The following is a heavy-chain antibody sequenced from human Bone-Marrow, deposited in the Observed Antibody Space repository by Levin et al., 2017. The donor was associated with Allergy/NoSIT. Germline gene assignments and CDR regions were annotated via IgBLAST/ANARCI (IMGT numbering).Heavy chain of an antibody. Sequence: GGSLRLSCAASGFTFSTYSMNWVRQAPGKGLEWVSYISTSSSTIYYVDSVKGRFTISRDNAENARYLQMNSLRAEDTAVYYCARGYSRGRKAFDIWGQGTMVTVSS. D-gene: IGHD6-19*01. CDR2: ISTSSSTI. V-gene: IGHV3-48*01. CDR1: GFTFSTYS. J-gene: IGHJ3*02. CDR3: ARGYSRGRKAFDI.